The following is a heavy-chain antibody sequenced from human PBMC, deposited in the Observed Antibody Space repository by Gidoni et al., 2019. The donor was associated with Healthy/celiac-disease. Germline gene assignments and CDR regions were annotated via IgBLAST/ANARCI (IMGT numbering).Heavy chain of an antibody. CDR1: GYTFTSYD. V-gene: IGHV1-8*01. CDR3: ARGDPSSGARGYYGSGSYYKEPYYYGMDV. D-gene: IGHD3-10*01. J-gene: IGHJ6*02. CDR2: MNPNSGNT. Sequence: QVQLVQSGAEVKKPGASVKVSCKASGYTFTSYDLNWVRQAPGQGLEWMGWMNPNSGNTGYAQKFQGRVTMTRNTSISTAYMELSSLRSEDTAVYYCARGDPSSGARGYYGSGSYYKEPYYYGMDVWGQGTTVTVSS.